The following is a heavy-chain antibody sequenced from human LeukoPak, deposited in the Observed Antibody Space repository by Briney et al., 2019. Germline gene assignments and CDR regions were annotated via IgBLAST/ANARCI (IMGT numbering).Heavy chain of an antibody. CDR2: IIPILGIA. V-gene: IGHV1-69*04. CDR1: GGTFSSYA. J-gene: IGHJ4*02. D-gene: IGHD3-22*01. CDR3: ARDAHYDDSSGYPDY. Sequence: SVKVSCKASGGTFSSYAISWVRQAPGQGLEWMGRIIPILGIANYAQKFQGRVTITADKSTSTAYMELSSLRSEDTAVYYCARDAHYDDSSGYPDYWGQGTLVTVSS.